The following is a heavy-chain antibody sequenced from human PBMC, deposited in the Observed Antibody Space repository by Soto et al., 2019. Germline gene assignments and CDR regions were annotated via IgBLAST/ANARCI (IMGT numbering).Heavy chain of an antibody. CDR2: ISYDGSNK. CDR3: AKGDIVATMGSFDY. V-gene: IGHV3-30*18. D-gene: IGHD5-12*01. CDR1: GFTFSSYG. J-gene: IGHJ4*02. Sequence: GGSLRLSCAASGFTFSSYGMHWVRQAPGKGLEWVAVISYDGSNKYYADSVKGRFTISRDNSKNTLYLQMNSLRAEDTAVYYCAKGDIVATMGSFDYWGQGTLVTVSS.